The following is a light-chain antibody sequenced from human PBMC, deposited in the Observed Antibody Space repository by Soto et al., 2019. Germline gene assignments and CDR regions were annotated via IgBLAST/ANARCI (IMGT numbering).Light chain of an antibody. CDR1: QSISGW. Sequence: DIQMTQSPSTLSASVGDRVTITCRASQSISGWLAWYQQKPGKAPKLLNYKASNLETGVPSRFSGSGSGTEFTLTISSLQPDDFATYYCQPYNTYSPWTFGQGTRVDFK. V-gene: IGKV1-5*03. J-gene: IGKJ1*01. CDR2: KAS. CDR3: QPYNTYSPWT.